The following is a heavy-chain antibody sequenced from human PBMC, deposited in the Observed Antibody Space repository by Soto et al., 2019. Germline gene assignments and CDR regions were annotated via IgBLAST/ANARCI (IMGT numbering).Heavy chain of an antibody. CDR1: GYTFTRYA. V-gene: IGHV1-3*01. CDR3: AREFSGYSSSWSNWYFDL. Sequence: ASVKLSCKASGYTFTRYAMHWVRQAPGQRLEWMGWINAGNGNTKYSQKFQGRVTITRDTSASTAYMELSSLRSEDTAVYYCAREFSGYSSSWSNWYFDLWGRGTLVTVSS. CDR2: INAGNGNT. J-gene: IGHJ2*01. D-gene: IGHD6-13*01.